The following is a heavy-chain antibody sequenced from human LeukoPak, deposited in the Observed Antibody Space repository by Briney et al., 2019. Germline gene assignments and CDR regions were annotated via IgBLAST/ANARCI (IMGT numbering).Heavy chain of an antibody. CDR2: INPSGGGT. CDR3: ARDERDGGDTAMLGANNWFDP. CDR1: GYTFITYY. Sequence: ASVKVSCKASGYTFITYYIYWVRQAPGQGLECVGIINPSGGGTNYAQKFQGRVTVTTDMSTTTVYMELSSLRSEDTAVYYCARDERDGGDTAMLGANNWFDPWGQGTLVTVSS. J-gene: IGHJ5*02. V-gene: IGHV1-46*01. D-gene: IGHD5-18*01.